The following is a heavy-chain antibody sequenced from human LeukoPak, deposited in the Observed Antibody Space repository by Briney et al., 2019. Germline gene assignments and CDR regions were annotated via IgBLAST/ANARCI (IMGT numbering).Heavy chain of an antibody. CDR2: INHSGST. V-gene: IGHV4-34*01. J-gene: IGHJ4*02. D-gene: IGHD3-10*01. CDR1: GGSFSGYY. Sequence: SETLSLTCAVYGGSFSGYYWSWIRQPPGKGLEWIGEINHSGSTNYNPSLKSRVTISLDTSKNQFSLKLSSVTAADTAVYYCARSGPTDYYGSGSYYDYWGQGTLVTVSS. CDR3: ARSGPTDYYGSGSYYDY.